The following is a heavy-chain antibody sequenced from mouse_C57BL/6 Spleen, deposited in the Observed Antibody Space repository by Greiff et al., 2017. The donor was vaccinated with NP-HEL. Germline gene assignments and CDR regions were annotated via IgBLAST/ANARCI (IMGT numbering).Heavy chain of an antibody. V-gene: IGHV1-85*01. CDR2: IYPRDGST. Sequence: QVQLKESGPELVKPGASVKLSCKASGYTFTSYDINWVKQRPGQGLEWIGWIYPRDGSTKYNEKFKGKATLTVDTSSSTAYMELHSLTSEDSAVYFCAMGVITTVVESFDYWGQGTTLTVSS. CDR3: AMGVITTVVESFDY. CDR1: GYTFTSYD. J-gene: IGHJ2*01. D-gene: IGHD1-1*01.